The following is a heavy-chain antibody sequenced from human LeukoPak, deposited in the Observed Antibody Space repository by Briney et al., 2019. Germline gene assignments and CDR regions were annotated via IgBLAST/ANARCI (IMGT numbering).Heavy chain of an antibody. Sequence: GGSLRLSCAASGFTFSDYYMSWIRQAPGKGLEWVSYISSSSSYTNYADSVKGRFTISRDNAENSLYLQMNSLRAEDTAVYYCARGKYSSGVYRGQGTLVTVSS. V-gene: IGHV3-11*06. J-gene: IGHJ4*02. CDR3: ARGKYSSGVY. D-gene: IGHD5-18*01. CDR2: ISSSSSYT. CDR1: GFTFSDYY.